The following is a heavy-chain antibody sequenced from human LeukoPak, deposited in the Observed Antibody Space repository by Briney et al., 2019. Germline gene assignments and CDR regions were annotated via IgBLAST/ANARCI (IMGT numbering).Heavy chain of an antibody. D-gene: IGHD1-1*01. J-gene: IGHJ5*02. V-gene: IGHV1-18*01. Sequence: ASVKVSCKASGYTFTSYGISRVRQAPGQGLEWMGWISAYNGNTNYAQKLQGRVTMTTDTSTSTAYMELRSLRSDDTAVYYCARDIGYTTPTNWFDPWGQGTLVTVSS. CDR1: GYTFTSYG. CDR3: ARDIGYTTPTNWFDP. CDR2: ISAYNGNT.